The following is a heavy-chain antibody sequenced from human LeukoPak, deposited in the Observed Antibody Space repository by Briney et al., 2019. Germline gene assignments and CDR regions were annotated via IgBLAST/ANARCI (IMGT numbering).Heavy chain of an antibody. CDR3: ARDAMGPLAGYYYVWYFDL. Sequence: PSETLSLTCAVYGGSFSGYYWSWIRQPPGKGLEWIGEINHSGSTNYNPSLKSRVTISVDTSKNQFSLKLSSVTAADTAVYYCARDAMGPLAGYYYVWYFDLWGRGTLVTVPS. CDR1: GGSFSGYY. CDR2: INHSGST. D-gene: IGHD3-22*01. V-gene: IGHV4-34*01. J-gene: IGHJ2*01.